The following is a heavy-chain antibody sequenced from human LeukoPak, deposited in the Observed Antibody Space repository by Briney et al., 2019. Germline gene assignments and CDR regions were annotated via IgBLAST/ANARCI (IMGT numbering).Heavy chain of an antibody. J-gene: IGHJ4*02. CDR3: TIGYGEAGY. V-gene: IGHV3-15*01. D-gene: IGHD4-17*01. CDR2: IKSKTDGGTT. Sequence: GGSLRLSCTASGFIFSNYWMRWVRQAPGKGLEWVGRIKSKTDGGTTDYAAPVKGRFTISRDDSKTTVNLQMNSLKTEDTAVYYCTIGYGEAGYWGQGTLVTVSS. CDR1: GFIFSNYW.